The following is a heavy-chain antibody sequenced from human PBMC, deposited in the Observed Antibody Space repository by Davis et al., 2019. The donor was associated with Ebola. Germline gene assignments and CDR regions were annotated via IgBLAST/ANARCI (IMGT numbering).Heavy chain of an antibody. Sequence: ASVKVSCKASGYTFSNNYLHWVRQAPGQGLEWMGIINPSGGTTMHAQKLQGRVTMTRDTSTTTFYMELSSLRSEDTAIYYCAKGVGFGDPFAMDVWGQGTTITVSS. D-gene: IGHD4-17*01. CDR1: GYTFSNNY. J-gene: IGHJ6*02. CDR2: INPSGGTT. V-gene: IGHV1-46*01. CDR3: AKGVGFGDPFAMDV.